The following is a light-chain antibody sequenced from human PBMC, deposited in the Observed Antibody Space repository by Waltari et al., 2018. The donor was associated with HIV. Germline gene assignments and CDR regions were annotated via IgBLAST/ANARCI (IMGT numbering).Light chain of an antibody. J-gene: IGKJ4*01. Sequence: ENVLTQSQGTLSLSPGERVTLSCTATHSVSDNCLAWYQYKPGQAPRLLIYGASSRASGVPDRFSGSGSGTDFTLTINRLEPEDFAVYYCQQYGVPPVTFGGGTKVAVK. CDR2: GAS. CDR1: HSVSDNC. CDR3: QQYGVPPVT. V-gene: IGKV3-20*01.